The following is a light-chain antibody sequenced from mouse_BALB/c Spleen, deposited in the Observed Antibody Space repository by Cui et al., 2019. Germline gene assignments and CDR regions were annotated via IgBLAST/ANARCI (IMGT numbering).Light chain of an antibody. Sequence: QITQSSVSLFASVGETVTITCGSNENIYDALKWYQQKQGNSPHLLIYGATNLAGGMSSRFSGGGSGRQYSLKISILHHDDVATYYCQNVLSTPTFGGGTKLEIK. J-gene: IGKJ1*01. V-gene: IGKV12-89*01. CDR1: ENIYDA. CDR3: QNVLSTPT. CDR2: GAT.